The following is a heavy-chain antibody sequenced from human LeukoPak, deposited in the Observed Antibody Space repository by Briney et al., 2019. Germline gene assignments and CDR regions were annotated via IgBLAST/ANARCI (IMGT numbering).Heavy chain of an antibody. V-gene: IGHV4-59*01. CDR1: GGSISSYY. J-gene: IGHJ3*02. CDR3: ARRLKLAKSRPGDAFDI. Sequence: SETLSLTCTVSGGSISSYYWSWIRQPPGKGLEWIGYIYYSGSTNYNPSLKSRVTISVDTSKNQFSLNLGSVTAADTAVYYCARRLKLAKSRPGDAFDIWGQGTMVTVSS. CDR2: IYYSGST.